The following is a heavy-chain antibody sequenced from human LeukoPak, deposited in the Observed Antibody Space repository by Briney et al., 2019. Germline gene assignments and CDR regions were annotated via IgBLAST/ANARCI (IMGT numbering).Heavy chain of an antibody. CDR2: IWYDGSNK. CDR1: GFTFSSYG. J-gene: IGHJ4*02. Sequence: GRSRRLSCAASGFTFSSYGMHWVRQAPGKGLEWVAVIWYDGSNKYYADSVKGRFTISRDNSKNTLYLQMNSLRAEDTAVYYCARGLCSGGSCYPDYWGQGTLVTVSS. D-gene: IGHD2-15*01. V-gene: IGHV3-33*01. CDR3: ARGLCSGGSCYPDY.